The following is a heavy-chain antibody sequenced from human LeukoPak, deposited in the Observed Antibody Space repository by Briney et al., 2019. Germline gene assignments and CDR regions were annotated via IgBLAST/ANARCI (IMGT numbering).Heavy chain of an antibody. CDR3: VRHGYYYDSSGHDAFDI. V-gene: IGHV4-59*08. CDR2: IYYSGST. J-gene: IGHJ3*02. CDR1: GGSISSYY. Sequence: SETLSLTCSVSGGSISSYYWSWIRQPPGKGLEWIGYIYYSGSTNYNPSLKSRVTISVDTSKNQFSLKLSSVTAADTAVYYCVRHGYYYDSSGHDAFDIWGQGTMVTVSS. D-gene: IGHD3-22*01.